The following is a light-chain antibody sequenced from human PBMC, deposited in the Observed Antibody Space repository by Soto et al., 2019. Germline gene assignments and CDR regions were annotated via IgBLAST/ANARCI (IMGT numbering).Light chain of an antibody. CDR3: QQYGSSGT. Sequence: EIVLTQSPGTLSLSPGERATLSCRASQSVSTNYLAWYQQKPGKAPRLLIYGASNRATGIPDRFSGSGSGTEFTPTISRLEPEDFAVYYCQQYGSSGTFGQGTKVDIK. V-gene: IGKV3-20*01. CDR1: QSVSTNY. CDR2: GAS. J-gene: IGKJ1*01.